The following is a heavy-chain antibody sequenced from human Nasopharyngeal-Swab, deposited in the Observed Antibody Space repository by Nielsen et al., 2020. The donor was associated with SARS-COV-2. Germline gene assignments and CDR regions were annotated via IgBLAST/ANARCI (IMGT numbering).Heavy chain of an antibody. Sequence: LTCAASGFTVSSNYMSWVRQAPGKGLEWVSVIYSGGSTYYADSVKGRFTISRDDSKNTLYLQMNSLRAEDTAVYYCARDRVSSGWYWGAFDIWGQGTMVTVSS. CDR2: IYSGGST. CDR1: GFTVSSNY. D-gene: IGHD6-19*01. J-gene: IGHJ3*02. V-gene: IGHV3-53*01. CDR3: ARDRVSSGWYWGAFDI.